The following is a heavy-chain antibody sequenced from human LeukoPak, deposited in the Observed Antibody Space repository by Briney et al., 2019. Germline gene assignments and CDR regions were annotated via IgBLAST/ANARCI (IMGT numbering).Heavy chain of an antibody. CDR3: ARGPPRDYGDYLYYYYYMDV. Sequence: SETLSLTCTVSGGSISSGDYYWSWIRQPPGKGLEWIGYIYYSGSTYYNPSLKSRVTISVGTSKNQFSLKLSSVTAADTAVYYCARGPPRDYGDYLYYYYYMDVWGKGTTVTVSS. CDR2: IYYSGST. CDR1: GGSISSGDYY. V-gene: IGHV4-30-4*08. D-gene: IGHD4-17*01. J-gene: IGHJ6*03.